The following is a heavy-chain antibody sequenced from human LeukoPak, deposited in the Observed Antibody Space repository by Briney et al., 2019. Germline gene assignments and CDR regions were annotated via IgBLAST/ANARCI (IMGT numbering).Heavy chain of an antibody. CDR1: GFTFSSYS. Sequence: GGSLRLSCAASGFTFSSYSMNWVRQAPGKGLEWVSSISSSSSYIYYADSVKGRFTISRDNAKNSLYLQMNSLRAEDTAVYYCAKDIQQWLGGGYFDYWGQGTLVTVSS. J-gene: IGHJ4*02. V-gene: IGHV3-21*01. D-gene: IGHD6-19*01. CDR3: AKDIQQWLGGGYFDY. CDR2: ISSSSSYI.